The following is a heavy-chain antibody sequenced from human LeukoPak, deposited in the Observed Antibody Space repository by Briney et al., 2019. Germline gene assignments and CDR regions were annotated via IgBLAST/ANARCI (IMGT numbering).Heavy chain of an antibody. CDR1: GSTFSGFA. Sequence: GGPLRLSCAASGSTFSGFAMSWIRQAPGKGLEWGAVISYDGSNKYYADSVKGRFTISRDNSKNTLYLQMNSLRAEDTAVYYCARDTNSGSYRDPLYYFDYWGQGTLVTVSS. CDR2: ISYDGSNK. V-gene: IGHV3-30*04. D-gene: IGHD1-26*01. J-gene: IGHJ4*02. CDR3: ARDTNSGSYRDPLYYFDY.